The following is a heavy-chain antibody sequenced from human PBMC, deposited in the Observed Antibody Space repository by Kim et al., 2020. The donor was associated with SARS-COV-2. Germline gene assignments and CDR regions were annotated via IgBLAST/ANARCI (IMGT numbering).Heavy chain of an antibody. CDR1: GFTFSSYA. Sequence: GGSLRLSCAASGFTFSSYAMHWVRQAPGKGLEWVAVISYDGSNKYYADSVKGRFTISRDNSKNTLYLQMNSLRAEDTAVYYCARGREYSSETPYYYMDVWGKGTTVTVSS. CDR2: ISYDGSNK. J-gene: IGHJ6*03. CDR3: ARGREYSSETPYYYMDV. V-gene: IGHV3-30-3*01. D-gene: IGHD6-6*01.